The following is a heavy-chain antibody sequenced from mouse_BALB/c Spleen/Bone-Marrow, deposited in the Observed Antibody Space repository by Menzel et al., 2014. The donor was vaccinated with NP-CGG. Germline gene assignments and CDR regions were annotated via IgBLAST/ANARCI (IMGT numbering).Heavy chain of an antibody. Sequence: QVQLQQSGAGLVKPGASVKPSCKASGYTFTEDIIHWVKQRSGQGIEWIGWFYPGSGSIKYIEKFKDKATLTADKSSSTVNMGHSRSTSEDAAVYFCARREERGLLWYYYYAMDYWGQGTSGTVSS. CDR3: ARREERGLLWYYYYAMDY. CDR1: GYTFTEDI. J-gene: IGHJ4*01. D-gene: IGHD2-1*01. V-gene: IGHV1-62-2*01. CDR2: FYPGSGSI.